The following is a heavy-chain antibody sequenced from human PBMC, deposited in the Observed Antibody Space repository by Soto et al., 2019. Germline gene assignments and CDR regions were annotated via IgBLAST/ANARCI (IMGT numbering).Heavy chain of an antibody. V-gene: IGHV3-21*01. CDR3: ERDFPGRSWYN. CDR2: ISNSGTYI. Sequence: AGGSLRLSCAASGFTLSSYAMNWVRQAPGKGLEWVSFISNSGTYITYGDSVKGRFSISRDTASNSLYLQMNSLTVEDTAVYYCERDFPGRSWYNWGQGPLVTVYS. CDR1: GFTLSSYA. D-gene: IGHD6-13*01. J-gene: IGHJ4*02.